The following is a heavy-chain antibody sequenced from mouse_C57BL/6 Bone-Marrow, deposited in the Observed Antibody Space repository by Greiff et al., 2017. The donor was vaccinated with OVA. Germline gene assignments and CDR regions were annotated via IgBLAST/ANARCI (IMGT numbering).Heavy chain of an antibody. Sequence: QVQLQQPGAELVKPGASVKLSCKASGYTFTSYWMHWVKQRPGQGLEWIGMINPNSGSTNYNEKFKSKATLTVDKSSSTAYMQLSSLTSEDSAVYYCARSAYGYDVWFAYWGQGTLVTVSA. CDR3: ARSAYGYDVWFAY. CDR1: GYTFTSYW. CDR2: INPNSGST. D-gene: IGHD2-2*01. J-gene: IGHJ3*01. V-gene: IGHV1-64*01.